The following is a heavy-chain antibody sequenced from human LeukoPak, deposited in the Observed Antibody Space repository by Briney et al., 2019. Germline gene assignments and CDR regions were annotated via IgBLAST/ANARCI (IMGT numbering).Heavy chain of an antibody. CDR1: GFTFSSHG. CDR3: ADTGYSSGWSTY. D-gene: IGHD6-19*01. V-gene: IGHV3-23*01. CDR2: IEISGDT. J-gene: IGHJ4*02. Sequence: GGSLRLSCAVSGFTFSSHGFTWVRQVPGKGLEWVSAIEISGDTFYADSVKGRFTISRDNSKDTLYLQLNSLRAEDTAVYYCADTGYSSGWSTYWGQGTLVTVSS.